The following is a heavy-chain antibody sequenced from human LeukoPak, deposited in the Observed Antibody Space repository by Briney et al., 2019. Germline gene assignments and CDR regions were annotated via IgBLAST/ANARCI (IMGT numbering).Heavy chain of an antibody. CDR1: GFTVSSNY. V-gene: IGHV3-66*01. CDR2: IYISGST. Sequence: PGGSLRLSCAVSGFTVSSNYMSWVRQAPGKGLEWVSVIYISGSTYYGDSVKGRFTISRDNPKNTLYLQMNSLRDDDTAVYYCARVFLERLTSGYFDNWGQGTLVTVSP. CDR3: ARVFLERLTSGYFDN. D-gene: IGHD3-3*01. J-gene: IGHJ4*02.